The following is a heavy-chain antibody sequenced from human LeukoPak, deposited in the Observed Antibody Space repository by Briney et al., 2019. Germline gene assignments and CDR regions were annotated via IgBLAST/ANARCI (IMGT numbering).Heavy chain of an antibody. CDR3: TSTVTTSGFDY. J-gene: IGHJ4*02. CDR2: IRSKANNYAT. Sequence: PGGSLRLSCAASGFTFSGSAMHWVRQASGKGLEWVGRIRSKANNYATAYAASVKGRFTISRDDSKNTAYLQMNSLKTEDTAVYYCTSTVTTSGFDYWGQGTLVTASS. D-gene: IGHD4-17*01. V-gene: IGHV3-73*01. CDR1: GFTFSGSA.